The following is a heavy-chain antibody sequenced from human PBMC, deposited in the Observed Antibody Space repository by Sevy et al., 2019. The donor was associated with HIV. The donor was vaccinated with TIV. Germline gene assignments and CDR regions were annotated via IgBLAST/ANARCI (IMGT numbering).Heavy chain of an antibody. CDR2: ISSSGSTR. J-gene: IGHJ6*02. Sequence: GGSLRLSCAASGFTFSSYEMNWVRQAPGKGLEWVSYISSSGSTRYYADSVKGRFTISRDNAKNSLYLQMNSLRAEDTAVYYCARDQGSTPSGYYYYGMDVWGQGTTVTVSS. CDR3: ARDQGSTPSGYYYYGMDV. CDR1: GFTFSSYE. D-gene: IGHD6-13*01. V-gene: IGHV3-48*03.